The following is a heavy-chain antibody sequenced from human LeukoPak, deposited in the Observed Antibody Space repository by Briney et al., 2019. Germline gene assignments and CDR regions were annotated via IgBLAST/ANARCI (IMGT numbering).Heavy chain of an antibody. CDR3: ARRGASFDY. CDR1: GLTFTTYW. D-gene: IGHD1-26*01. Sequence: GGSLRLSCAASGLTFTTYWMTWVRQAPGRGLEWVANIKEDGSAKYYVDSVKGRFTISRDNAKNSLFLQMNSLRVEDTAVYYCARRGASFDYWGQGTLVTVSS. CDR2: IKEDGSAK. J-gene: IGHJ4*02. V-gene: IGHV3-7*01.